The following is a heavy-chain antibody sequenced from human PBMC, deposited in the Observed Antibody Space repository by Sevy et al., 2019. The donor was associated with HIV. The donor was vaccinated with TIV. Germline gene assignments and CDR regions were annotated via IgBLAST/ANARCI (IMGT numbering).Heavy chain of an antibody. CDR2: TYYRSKWYN. Sequence: QSQTLSLTCAISGDSVSSNSAAWNWIRQSPSRGLEWLGRTYYRSKWYNDYAVSVKSRITINPDTSKNQFSLQLNSVTPEDTAVYYCARDRGSGYSSSWYFRGQLNWFDPWGQGTLVTVSS. D-gene: IGHD6-13*01. J-gene: IGHJ5*02. CDR1: GDSVSSNSAA. CDR3: ARDRGSGYSSSWYFRGQLNWFDP. V-gene: IGHV6-1*01.